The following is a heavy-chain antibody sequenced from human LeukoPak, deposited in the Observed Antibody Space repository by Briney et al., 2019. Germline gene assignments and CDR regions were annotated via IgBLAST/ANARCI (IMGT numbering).Heavy chain of an antibody. D-gene: IGHD3-10*01. CDR2: VSSSSSTI. V-gene: IGHV3-48*01. Sequence: GGSLRLSCAASGFTFSSYAMSWVRQAPGKGLEWVSYVSSSSSTIYYADSVKGRFTISRDNAKNSLYLQMNSLRAEDTAVYYCASLMVRGVDWWFDPWGQGTLVTVSS. CDR1: GFTFSSYA. J-gene: IGHJ5*02. CDR3: ASLMVRGVDWWFDP.